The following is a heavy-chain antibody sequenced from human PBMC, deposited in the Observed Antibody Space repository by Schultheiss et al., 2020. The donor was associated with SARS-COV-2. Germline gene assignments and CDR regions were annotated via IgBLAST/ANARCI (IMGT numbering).Heavy chain of an antibody. CDR1: GFTFSSYS. Sequence: GGSLRLSCAASGFTFSSYSMNWVRQAPGKGLEWVAVIWYDGSNKYHADSVKGRFTISRDNSKNTLYLQMNSLRAEDTAVYYCARDPSWGDVVVPAAMQGMDVWGQGTTVTVAS. CDR3: ARDPSWGDVVVPAAMQGMDV. J-gene: IGHJ6*02. D-gene: IGHD2-2*01. V-gene: IGHV3-33*08. CDR2: IWYDGSNK.